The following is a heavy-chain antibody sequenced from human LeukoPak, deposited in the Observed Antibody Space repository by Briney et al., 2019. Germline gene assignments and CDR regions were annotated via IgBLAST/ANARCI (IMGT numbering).Heavy chain of an antibody. V-gene: IGHV3-74*01. CDR3: ARSTGGSYYH. CDR1: GFTFSSYW. Sequence: PGWSLRLSCAASGFTFSSYWMHWVRQVPGKGLVRVSRINTDGSSTRYADSVKGRFTISRDNAKNTLYLQMNSLRAEDTAVYYCARSTGGSYYHWGQGTLVTVSS. CDR2: INTDGSST. J-gene: IGHJ5*02. D-gene: IGHD1-26*01.